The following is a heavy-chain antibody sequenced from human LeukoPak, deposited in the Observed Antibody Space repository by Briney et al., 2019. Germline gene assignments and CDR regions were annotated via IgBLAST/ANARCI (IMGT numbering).Heavy chain of an antibody. D-gene: IGHD3-10*01. Sequence: GASVKVSCKASGYTFTSYAMHWVRQAPGQRLEWMGWSNAGNGNTKYSQKFQGRVTITRDTSASTAYMELSSLRSEDTAVYYCARENGEVITMVRGVHYGMDVWGKGTTVTVSS. CDR1: GYTFTSYA. CDR3: ARENGEVITMVRGVHYGMDV. CDR2: SNAGNGNT. J-gene: IGHJ6*04. V-gene: IGHV1-3*01.